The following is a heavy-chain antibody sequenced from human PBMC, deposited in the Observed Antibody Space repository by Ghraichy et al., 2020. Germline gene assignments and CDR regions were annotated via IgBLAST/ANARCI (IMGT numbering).Heavy chain of an antibody. Sequence: GGSLRLSCAASGFTFSSYWMHWVRQAPGKGLVWVSRINSDGRRTIYADSVKGRFTMSRDNAKNTLYVQMNSLRAEDTAVYYCVRGAYYYYGMDVWGQGTTVTVSS. CDR1: GFTFSSYW. V-gene: IGHV3-74*01. J-gene: IGHJ6*02. CDR2: INSDGRRT. CDR3: VRGAYYYYGMDV. D-gene: IGHD4/OR15-4a*01.